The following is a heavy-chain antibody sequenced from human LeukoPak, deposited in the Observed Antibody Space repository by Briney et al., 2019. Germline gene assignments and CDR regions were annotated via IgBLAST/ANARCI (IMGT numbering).Heavy chain of an antibody. CDR1: VYTFTSYY. CDR2: INPSGGST. CDR3: ARVGPYYYDNSGYYDY. J-gene: IGHJ4*02. D-gene: IGHD3-22*01. V-gene: IGHV1-46*01. Sequence: ASVRVSCKASVYTFTSYYVHWVRQAPGQGLEWMGIINPSGGSTTYAQKFQGRVTMTGDTSTSTVYMDLSSLRSENTAIYYCARVGPYYYDNSGYYDYWGQGTLVTVSS.